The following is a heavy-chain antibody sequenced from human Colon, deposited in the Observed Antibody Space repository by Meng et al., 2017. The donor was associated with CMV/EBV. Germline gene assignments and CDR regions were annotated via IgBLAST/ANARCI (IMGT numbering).Heavy chain of an antibody. D-gene: IGHD2-8*01. J-gene: IGHJ4*02. Sequence: SETLSLTCAISGDSVSRDTVGWNWIRLSPSRGLEWLGRTYYRSRWLHDYAEFVKSRVRIDADTSKNEVSLRLESVPPENTAVYYCARRHFANLFYLDSWGQGTLVTVSS. V-gene: IGHV6-1*01. CDR2: TYYRSRWLH. CDR1: GDSVSRDTVG. CDR3: ARRHFANLFYLDS.